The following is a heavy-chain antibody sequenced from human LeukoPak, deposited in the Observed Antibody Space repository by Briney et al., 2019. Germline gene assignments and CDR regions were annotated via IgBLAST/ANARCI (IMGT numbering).Heavy chain of an antibody. CDR2: IYHSGST. V-gene: IGHV4-38-2*02. J-gene: IGHJ4*02. CDR3: ARHGRSVTTGTIG. CDR1: GFSISSAYY. Sequence: PSETLSLTCTVSGFSISSAYYWGWLRQPPGKGLEWIGTIYHSGSTYYSPSLKSRVTITVDTSKNQFSLRLSSVTAADTAVYYCARHGRSVTTGTIGWGQGTLVTVSS. D-gene: IGHD1-1*01.